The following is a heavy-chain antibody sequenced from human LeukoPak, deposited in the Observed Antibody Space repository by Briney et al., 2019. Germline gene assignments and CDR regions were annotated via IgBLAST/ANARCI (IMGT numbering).Heavy chain of an antibody. CDR1: GGSISNYY. V-gene: IGHV4-59*01. D-gene: IGHD4-23*01. J-gene: IGHJ4*02. Sequence: PSETLSLTCTVSGGSISNYYWSWIRQPPGKGLEWIGYIYYSGSTNYNPSLKSRVTISVDTSKNQFSLKLSSVTAADTAVHYCARVRGGNSVFYSDWGQGTLVTVSS. CDR2: IYYSGST. CDR3: ARVRGGNSVFYSD.